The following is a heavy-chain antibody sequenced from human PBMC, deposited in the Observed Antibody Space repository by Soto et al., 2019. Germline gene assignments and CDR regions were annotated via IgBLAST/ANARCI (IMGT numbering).Heavy chain of an antibody. Sequence: QVQLQESGPGLVKPSQTLSLTCTVSGGSINIDHDHWTGIRQTPGKGLEWIGYIHYTGSIAYNPSLPSRLTTSVDKSKNQFPLKLDSVTDSGAAVYGCASDDDGGDRDYYGLDVWGQGTTVTVSS. CDR2: IHYTGSI. J-gene: IGHJ6*02. CDR1: GGSINIDHDH. D-gene: IGHD2-21*02. CDR3: ASDDDGGDRDYYGLDV. V-gene: IGHV4-30-4*01.